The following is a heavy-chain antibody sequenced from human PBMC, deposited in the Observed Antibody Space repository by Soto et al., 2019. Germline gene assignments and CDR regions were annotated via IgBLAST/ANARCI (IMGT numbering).Heavy chain of an antibody. CDR3: ARSTLVVPAAENWFDP. J-gene: IGHJ5*02. V-gene: IGHV4-39*01. Sequence: QLQLQESGPGLVKPSETLSLTCTVSGGSISSSSYYWGWIRQPPGKGLEWIGSIYYSGSTYYNPSLKSRVTISVDTSKNQFSLKLSSVTAADTAVYYCARSTLVVPAAENWFDPWGQGTLVTVSS. CDR2: IYYSGST. CDR1: GGSISSSSYY. D-gene: IGHD2-2*01.